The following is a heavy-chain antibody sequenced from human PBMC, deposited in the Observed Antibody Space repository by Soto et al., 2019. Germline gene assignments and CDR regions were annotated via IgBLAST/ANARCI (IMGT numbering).Heavy chain of an antibody. CDR3: ASTHSGSYDDFDY. D-gene: IGHD1-26*01. V-gene: IGHV5-51*01. Sequence: GESLKISCKTSGYTFTTYWVGWVRQMPGKGLEWMGIIYPGDSDTRYSPSFQGQVTISADKSISTAYLQWSSLKASDTAMYYCASTHSGSYDDFDYWGQGTLVTVSS. J-gene: IGHJ4*02. CDR2: IYPGDSDT. CDR1: GYTFTTYW.